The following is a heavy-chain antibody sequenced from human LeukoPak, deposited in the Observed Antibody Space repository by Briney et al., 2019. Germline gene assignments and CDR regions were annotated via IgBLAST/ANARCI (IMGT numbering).Heavy chain of an antibody. V-gene: IGHV1-69*05. D-gene: IGHD5-24*01. CDR1: GGTFSSYA. CDR2: IIPIFGTA. CDR3: ARTIYGLGWFDP. J-gene: IGHJ5*02. Sequence: SVKVSCKASGGTFSSYAISWVRQAPGQGLEWMGGIIPIFGTANYAQKFQGRVTITTDESTSTAYMELSSLRSEDTAVYYCARTIYGLGWFDPWGQGTLVTASS.